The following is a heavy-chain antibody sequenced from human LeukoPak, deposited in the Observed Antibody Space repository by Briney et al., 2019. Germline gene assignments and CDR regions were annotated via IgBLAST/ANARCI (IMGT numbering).Heavy chain of an antibody. CDR2: TYSSGST. CDR1: DFTVSSNS. J-gene: IGHJ4*02. Sequence: GGSLRLSCAASDFTVSSNSMSWVRQAPGKGLEWVSVTYSSGSTHYADSVKGRFTISRDSSKNALYLQMNSLRAEDTAVYYCATESYGGAWGQGTLVTVS. V-gene: IGHV3-53*01. D-gene: IGHD1-26*01. CDR3: ATESYGGA.